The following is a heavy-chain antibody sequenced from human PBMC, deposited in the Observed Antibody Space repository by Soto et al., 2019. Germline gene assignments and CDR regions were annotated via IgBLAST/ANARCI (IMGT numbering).Heavy chain of an antibody. J-gene: IGHJ4*02. CDR2: IYYSGST. CDR3: ASWYYYDSSGYYRFDY. Sequence: SETLSLTCTVSGGSISSSSYYWGWIRQPPGKGLEWIGSIYYSGSTYYNPSLKSRVTISVDTSKNQFSLKLSSVTAADTAVYYCASWYYYDSSGYYRFDYWGQGTLVTVSS. V-gene: IGHV4-39*01. D-gene: IGHD3-22*01. CDR1: GGSISSSSYY.